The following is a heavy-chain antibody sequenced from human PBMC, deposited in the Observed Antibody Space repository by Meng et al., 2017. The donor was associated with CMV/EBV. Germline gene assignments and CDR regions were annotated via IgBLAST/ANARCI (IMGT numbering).Heavy chain of an antibody. V-gene: IGHV1-69*02. J-gene: IGHJ5*02. Sequence: SVKVSCKASGGTFSSNTITWVRQAPGQGLEWMGRTIPTLGIADYAQKFQGRLTITADKSTRTAFMELSSLRSDDTAVYYCARSLGPPFGDLLYLWGQGTLVTVSS. CDR1: GGTFSSNT. CDR3: ARSLGPPFGDLLYL. CDR2: TIPTLGIA. D-gene: IGHD3-10*01.